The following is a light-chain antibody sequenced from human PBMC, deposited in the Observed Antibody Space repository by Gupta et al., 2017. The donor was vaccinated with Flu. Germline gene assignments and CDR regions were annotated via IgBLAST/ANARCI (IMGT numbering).Light chain of an antibody. CDR2: TNN. J-gene: IGLJ1*01. CDR3: AAWDDSLNGYV. V-gene: IGLV1-44*01. Sequence: QSLFTPPPSASEPPPQTVTISFSRRSSNIGSNTVNWYQQLPGTAPKVLIYTNNQRPSGVPDRFSGSKSGTSASLAISGLQSEDEADYYCAAWDDSLNGYVFGTGTKVTVL. CDR1: SSNIGSNT.